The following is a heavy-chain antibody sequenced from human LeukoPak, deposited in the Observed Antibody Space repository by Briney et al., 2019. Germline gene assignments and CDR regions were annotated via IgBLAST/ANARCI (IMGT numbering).Heavy chain of an antibody. CDR2: ISGSGGST. CDR3: ARAIAARPDY. D-gene: IGHD6-6*01. CDR1: GFTFSSYA. V-gene: IGHV3-23*01. J-gene: IGHJ4*02. Sequence: PGGSLRLSCAASGFTFSSYAMHWVRQAPGKGLEWVSAISGSGGSTYYADSVKGRFTISRDNAKNSLYLQMNSLRAEDTAVYYCARAIAARPDYWGQGTLVTVSS.